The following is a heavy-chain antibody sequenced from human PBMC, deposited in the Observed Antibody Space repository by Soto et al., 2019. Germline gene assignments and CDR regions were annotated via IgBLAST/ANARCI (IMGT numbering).Heavy chain of an antibody. V-gene: IGHV3-23*01. J-gene: IGHJ4*02. D-gene: IGHD6-25*01. CDR1: GFTFSSYA. Sequence: EVQLLESGGGLVQPGRSLRLSCAASGFTFSSYAMSWVRQAPGKGLEWVSAISGSGGTTYYADSVKGRFTISRDNSKNTLFLQMNSLRADDTAVYYCAKFIAETGGSSGWPWSFHYWGQGTLVTVSS. CDR3: AKFIAETGGSSGWPWSFHY. CDR2: ISGSGGTT.